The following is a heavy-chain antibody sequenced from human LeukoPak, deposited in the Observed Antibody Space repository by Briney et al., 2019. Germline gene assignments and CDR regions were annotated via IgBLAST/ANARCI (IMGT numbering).Heavy chain of an antibody. J-gene: IGHJ6*04. Sequence: ASVKVSCKASGSTLSSYAISWVRQAPGQGLEWMGGIIPIFGTANYAQKFQGRVTITADKSTSTAYMELSSLRSEDTAVYYCARAIVPAIRFYYYYYGMDVWGKGTTVTVSS. CDR1: GSTLSSYA. V-gene: IGHV1-69*06. CDR3: ARAIVPAIRFYYYYYGMDV. D-gene: IGHD2-2*01. CDR2: IIPIFGTA.